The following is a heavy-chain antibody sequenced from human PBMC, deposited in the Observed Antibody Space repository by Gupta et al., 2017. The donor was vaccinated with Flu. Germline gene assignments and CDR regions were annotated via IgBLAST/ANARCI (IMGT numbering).Heavy chain of an antibody. V-gene: IGHV3-21*01. Sequence: EVQLVESGGGLVKPGGSLRLSCAASGFTFSSYSMNWVRQAPGKGLEWVSSISSSSSYIYYADSVKGRFTISRDNAKNSLYLQMNSLRAEDTAVYYCARDSSGYYEPYYYYGMDVWGQGTTVTVSS. CDR3: ARDSSGYYEPYYYYGMDV. CDR1: GFTFSSYS. CDR2: ISSSSSYI. D-gene: IGHD3-22*01. J-gene: IGHJ6*02.